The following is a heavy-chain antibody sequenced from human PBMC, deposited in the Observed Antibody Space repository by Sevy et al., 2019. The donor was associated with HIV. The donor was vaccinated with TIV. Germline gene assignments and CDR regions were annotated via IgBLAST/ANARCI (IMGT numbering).Heavy chain of an antibody. D-gene: IGHD3-3*01. Sequence: GSVKVSCKASGYTFTNYAISWVRQAPGQGLEWMGWISGFNGDTKNAEKFQGRFTMTTDTSTKTAYMDLRSLRSDDTAVYYCVRGTTFYDFWTGGDYWGQGTLVTVSS. J-gene: IGHJ4*02. V-gene: IGHV1-18*01. CDR1: GYTFTNYA. CDR3: VRGTTFYDFWTGGDY. CDR2: ISGFNGDT.